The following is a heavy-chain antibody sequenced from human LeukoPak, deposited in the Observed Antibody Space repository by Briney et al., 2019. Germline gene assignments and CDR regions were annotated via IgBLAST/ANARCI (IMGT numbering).Heavy chain of an antibody. D-gene: IGHD6-13*01. CDR1: GGSISSYY. CDR3: ARGVYIAAAQYGY. J-gene: IGHJ4*02. CDR2: IYYSGTT. Sequence: SETLSLTCTVSGGSISSYYWSWLRQPPGKGLERIGYIYYSGTTNYNPSLKSRVTISVDTSKNQCSLKLSSVTAADTAVYYCARGVYIAAAQYGYWGQGTLVTVSS. V-gene: IGHV4-59*01.